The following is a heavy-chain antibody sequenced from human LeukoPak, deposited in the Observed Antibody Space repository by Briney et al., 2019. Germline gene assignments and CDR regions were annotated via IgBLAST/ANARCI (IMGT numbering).Heavy chain of an antibody. CDR2: ISCSGGST. CDR3: AKGIAAARLISLGYFQH. V-gene: IGHV3-23*01. CDR1: GFTFSSYA. J-gene: IGHJ1*01. Sequence: GGSLRLSCAASGFTFSSYAMSWVRQAPGKGLEWVSAISCSGGSTYYADSVKGRFTISRDNSKNTLYLQMNSLRAEDTAVYYCAKGIAAARLISLGYFQHWGQGTLVTVSS. D-gene: IGHD6-13*01.